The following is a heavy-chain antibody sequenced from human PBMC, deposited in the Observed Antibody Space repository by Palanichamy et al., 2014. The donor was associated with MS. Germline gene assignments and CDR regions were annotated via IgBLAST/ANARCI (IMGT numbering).Heavy chain of an antibody. D-gene: IGHD3-10*01. CDR3: AREMVRTCYFDY. J-gene: IGHJ4*02. V-gene: IGHV1-46*02. Sequence: QVQLVQSGADIKKPGASVTISCKASGYPFNSYLIHWVRQAPGQGLEWVGRINPSDGYLHLAQKFEDRVFMSRDTSTSTVYMELTRLRSEDTALYFCAREMVRTCYFDYWGQGSLITVSS. CDR2: INPSDGYL. CDR1: GYPFNSYL.